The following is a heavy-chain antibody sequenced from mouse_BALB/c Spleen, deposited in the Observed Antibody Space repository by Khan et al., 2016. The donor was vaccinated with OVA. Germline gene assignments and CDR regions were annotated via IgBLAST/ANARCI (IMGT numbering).Heavy chain of an antibody. CDR3: ARDAGRY. V-gene: IGHV1-22*01. CDR2: IDPKNGVT. D-gene: IGHD3-3*01. CDR1: GYTFTEYT. J-gene: IGHJ4*01. Sequence: VRLQQSGPELVKPGASVKMSCKTSGYTFTEYTLHWVKQSPGKSLEWIGVIDPKNGVTSYNQKFKGKATLTVDRSSSTAYMEFRSLTSEDSAVSYGARDAGRYWGQGTSVTVSS.